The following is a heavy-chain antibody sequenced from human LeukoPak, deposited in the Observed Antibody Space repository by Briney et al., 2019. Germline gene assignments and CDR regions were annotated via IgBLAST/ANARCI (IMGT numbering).Heavy chain of an antibody. CDR1: GFTFSSYA. D-gene: IGHD3-10*01. CDR2: ISYDGSNK. J-gene: IGHJ4*02. V-gene: IGHV3-30*04. CDR3: ARGYYGSGRYFDD. Sequence: SGGSLRLSCAASGFTFSSYAMNWVRQAPGKGLEWVAVISYDGSNKYYADSVTGRFTISRDNSKNTLHLQMISLRDEDTAVYYCARGYYGSGRYFDDWGQGTLVTVSS.